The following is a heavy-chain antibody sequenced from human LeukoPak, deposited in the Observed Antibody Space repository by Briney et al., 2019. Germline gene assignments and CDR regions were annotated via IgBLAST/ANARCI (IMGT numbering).Heavy chain of an antibody. V-gene: IGHV1-69*04. J-gene: IGHJ4*02. D-gene: IGHD5-12*01. CDR3: ARDPRDGYNLGY. CDR2: IIPILGIA. Sequence: GASVKVSCKASGGTFSSYAISWVRQAPGQGLEWMGRIIPILGIANYAQKFQGRVTITADKSTSTAYMELSSLRSEDTAVYYCARDPRDGYNLGYWGQGTLVTVSS. CDR1: GGTFSSYA.